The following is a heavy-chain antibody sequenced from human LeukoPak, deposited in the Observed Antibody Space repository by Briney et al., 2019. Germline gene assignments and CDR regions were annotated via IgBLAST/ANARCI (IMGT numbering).Heavy chain of an antibody. D-gene: IGHD3-22*01. Sequence: SETLSLTCTVSGGSISSGDYYWSWIRQPPGKGLEWIGYIYYSGSTYYNPSLKSRVTISVDTSKNQFSLKLSSVTAADTAVYYCARASRYYDSSGCPDYWGQGTLVTVSS. V-gene: IGHV4-30-4*01. CDR1: GGSISSGDYY. CDR2: IYYSGST. J-gene: IGHJ4*02. CDR3: ARASRYYDSSGCPDY.